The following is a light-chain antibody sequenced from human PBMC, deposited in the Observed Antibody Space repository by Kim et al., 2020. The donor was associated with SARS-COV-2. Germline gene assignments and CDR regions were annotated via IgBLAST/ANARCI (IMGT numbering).Light chain of an antibody. J-gene: IGKJ1*01. CDR1: QSISSW. CDR2: KAS. Sequence: DIQMTQSPSTLSASVGDRVTITCRASQSISSWLAWYQQKPGKAPKLLMYKASTLESGVPSRFSGSGSGTEFTLTISSLQPDDFATYYCQQYSNYWTFGQGTKVDIK. CDR3: QQYSNYWT. V-gene: IGKV1-5*03.